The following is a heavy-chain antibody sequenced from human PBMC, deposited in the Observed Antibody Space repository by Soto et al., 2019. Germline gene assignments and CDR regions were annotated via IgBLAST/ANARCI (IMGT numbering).Heavy chain of an antibody. V-gene: IGHV3-15*01. J-gene: IGHJ4*02. CDR1: GFTFSNAW. CDR2: IKSKTNGGTT. Sequence: GGSLRLSCVASGFTFSNAWMSWVRQAPGKGLEWVGRIKSKTNGGTTDYGAPVKGRFSISRDDSKATLYLQMNSLKAEDTAVYYCTTDDPINRNWGQGTQVTASS. CDR3: TTDDPINRN.